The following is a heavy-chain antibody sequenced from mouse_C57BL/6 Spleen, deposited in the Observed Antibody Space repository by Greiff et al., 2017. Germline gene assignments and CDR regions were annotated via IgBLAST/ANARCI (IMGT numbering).Heavy chain of an antibody. CDR3: ARMGTVVATNFDV. CDR2: IWTGGGT. Sequence: QVQLQQSGPGLVAPSQSLSITCTVSGFSLTSYAISWVRQPPGKGLEWLGVIWTGGGTNYNSALKSRLSISKDNSKSQVYFKMNSLQTDDTARYYCARMGTVVATNFDVWGTGTTVTVSS. CDR1: GFSLTSYA. D-gene: IGHD1-1*01. V-gene: IGHV2-9-1*01. J-gene: IGHJ1*03.